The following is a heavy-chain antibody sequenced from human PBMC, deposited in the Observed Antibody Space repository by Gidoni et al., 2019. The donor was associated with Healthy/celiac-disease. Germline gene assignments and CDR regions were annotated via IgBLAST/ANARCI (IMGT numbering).Heavy chain of an antibody. Sequence: QVQLVQSGAEVKKPGASVKVSCKASGYTFTSYGISWVRQAPGQGLEWMGWISAYNGNTNYEQKLQGRVTMTTDKSTSTAYMELRSLRSDDTAVDYCARDVYYYDSSGHFDYWGQGTLVTVSS. CDR2: ISAYNGNT. V-gene: IGHV1-18*01. J-gene: IGHJ4*02. CDR3: ARDVYYYDSSGHFDY. CDR1: GYTFTSYG. D-gene: IGHD3-22*01.